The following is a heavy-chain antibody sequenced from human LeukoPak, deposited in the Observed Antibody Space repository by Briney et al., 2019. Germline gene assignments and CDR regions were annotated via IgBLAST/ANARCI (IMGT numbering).Heavy chain of an antibody. D-gene: IGHD4-11*01. V-gene: IGHV4-59*01. CDR2: IYHSGST. CDR3: ARVIKATVSSGHFYYTMDV. J-gene: IGHJ6*02. CDR1: GASITSYY. Sequence: SETLSLTCTVSGASITSYYWSWIRQPPGKGLEWIGYIYHSGSTNYNPSLKSRVAISVDTSTNQFSLKLSSVIAADTAVYYCARVIKATVSSGHFYYTMDVWGQGTTVTVSS.